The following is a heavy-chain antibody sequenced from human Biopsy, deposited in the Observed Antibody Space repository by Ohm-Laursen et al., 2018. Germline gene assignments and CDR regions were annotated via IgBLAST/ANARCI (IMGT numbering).Heavy chain of an antibody. CDR2: MNPDSGNT. J-gene: IGHJ5*02. Sequence: ASVKVSSKTSGYTFTSYEINWVRQATGQGLEWMGWMNPDSGNTGYAQNFQGRVTMTRNTSISTAYMELSSLRSEDTAVYFCARADPPLFYYGSGSSNWFDPWGQGTLVTVSS. CDR3: ARADPPLFYYGSGSSNWFDP. V-gene: IGHV1-8*01. CDR1: GYTFTSYE. D-gene: IGHD3-10*01.